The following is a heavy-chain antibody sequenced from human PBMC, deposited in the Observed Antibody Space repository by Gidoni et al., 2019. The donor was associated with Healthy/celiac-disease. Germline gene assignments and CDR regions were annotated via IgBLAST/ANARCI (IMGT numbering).Heavy chain of an antibody. CDR2: INPNSGGT. CDR1: GYTFTGHY. J-gene: IGHJ6*02. Sequence: QVQLVQSGAEVKKPGASVKVSCKASGYTFTGHYMHWVRQAPGQGLEWMGWINPNSGGTNYAQKFQGRVTMTRDTSISTAYMELSRLRSDDTAVYYCARDGNSITIFRVVYYYYGMDVWGQGTTVTVSS. CDR3: ARDGNSITIFRVVYYYYGMDV. D-gene: IGHD3-3*01. V-gene: IGHV1-2*02.